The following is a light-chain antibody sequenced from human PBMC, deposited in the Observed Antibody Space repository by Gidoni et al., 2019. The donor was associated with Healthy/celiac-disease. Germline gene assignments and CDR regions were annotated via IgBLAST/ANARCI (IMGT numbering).Light chain of an antibody. CDR1: SSNLGNNY. V-gene: IGLV1-51*01. CDR2: DNN. Sequence: QSVLTPPPSVSAAPAQKGTISCSGSSSNLGNNYVSWYQQLPGTAPKLLIYDNNKRPSGIPDRFSGSKSGTSATLGITGLQTGDEADYYCGTWDSSLSAVVFGGGTKLTVL. J-gene: IGLJ2*01. CDR3: GTWDSSLSAVV.